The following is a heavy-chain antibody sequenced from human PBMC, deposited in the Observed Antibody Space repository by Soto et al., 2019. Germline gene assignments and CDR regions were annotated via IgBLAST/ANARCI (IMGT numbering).Heavy chain of an antibody. J-gene: IGHJ6*04. CDR3: ARESGGYDSSTRYGLDV. V-gene: IGHV4-31*03. Sequence: TSETLALTCSVSGGSISSVGHYWTWIRQQPGKGLEWIGYIYYSGSTDYNPSLKSRVTISVDRSKNQFSLNLSSVTAADTAIYYCARESGGYDSSTRYGLDVWGEGTTVTVSS. CDR1: GGSISSVGHY. D-gene: IGHD6-25*01. CDR2: IYYSGST.